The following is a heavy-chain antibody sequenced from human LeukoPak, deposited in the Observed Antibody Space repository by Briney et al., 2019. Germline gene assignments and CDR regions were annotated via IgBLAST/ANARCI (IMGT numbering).Heavy chain of an antibody. CDR1: GFTFSTYS. CDR2: ISSSSSII. V-gene: IGHV3-48*01. CDR3: ARGSTYYDSSGQVPFDY. Sequence: SGGSLRLSCAASGFTFSTYSMNWVRQAPGKGLEWVSYISSSSSIIYYADSVKGRFTISRDNAKNSLYLQMNSLRAEDTAVYYCARGSTYYDSSGQVPFDYWGQGTLVTVSS. J-gene: IGHJ4*02. D-gene: IGHD3-22*01.